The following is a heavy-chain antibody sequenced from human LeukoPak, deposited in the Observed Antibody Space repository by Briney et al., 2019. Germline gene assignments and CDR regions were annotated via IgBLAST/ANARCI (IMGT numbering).Heavy chain of an antibody. CDR1: GLTFSSYA. CDR3: AGPHITIFYY. V-gene: IGHV3-23*01. D-gene: IGHD3-3*01. CDR2: ISGSGGST. J-gene: IGHJ4*02. Sequence: GGSLRVSCPASGLTFSSYAMSWVRPAPGRGREGVSAISGSGGSTYYADSVKGRFTISRENSKNTLYLQMNSLRAEDTAVYYCAGPHITIFYYWGQGTLVTVSS.